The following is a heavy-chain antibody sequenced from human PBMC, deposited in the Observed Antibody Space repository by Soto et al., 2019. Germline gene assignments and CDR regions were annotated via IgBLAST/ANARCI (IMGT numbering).Heavy chain of an antibody. CDR1: GFSLSTSGVG. Sequence: QITLKEAGPTMVKHTQTLTLTCTFSGFSLSTSGVGVGWIRHPPGKDLEWLALIYWDHDKRYSPSLNSRLTTTKDTSKNQVVLTMTNMDAVDTATYYCAHSLIGYYYDSSGSNWFDYWGQGTLVTVSS. V-gene: IGHV2-5*02. D-gene: IGHD3-22*01. J-gene: IGHJ5*01. CDR3: AHSLIGYYYDSSGSNWFDY. CDR2: IYWDHDK.